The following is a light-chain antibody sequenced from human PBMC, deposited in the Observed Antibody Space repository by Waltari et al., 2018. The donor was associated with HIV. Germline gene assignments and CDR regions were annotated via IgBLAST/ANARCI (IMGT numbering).Light chain of an antibody. Sequence: IQMTQSPSSLSASVGDSVTITCRASQSISSYLNLYQQKPGKAPKLLIYAASSLQSGVPSRFSGSGSGTDFTLTISSLQPEDFATYYCQQSYSTPLFTFGPGTKVDIK. CDR2: AAS. J-gene: IGKJ3*01. CDR1: QSISSY. V-gene: IGKV1-39*01. CDR3: QQSYSTPLFT.